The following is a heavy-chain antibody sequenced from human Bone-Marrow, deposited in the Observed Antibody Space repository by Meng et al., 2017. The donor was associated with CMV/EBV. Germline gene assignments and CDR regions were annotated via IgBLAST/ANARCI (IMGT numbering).Heavy chain of an antibody. V-gene: IGHV4-59*01. CDR3: ARELGGRTAMATSSLNWFYP. D-gene: IGHD5-18*01. CDR2: IYYSGST. Sequence: GSLRLSCTVSGGSISSYYWSWIRQPPGKGLEWIGYIYYSGSTNYNPSLKSRVTISVDTSKNQFSLKLSSVTAADTAVYYCARELGGRTAMATSSLNWFYPWGQGTLVTVSS. J-gene: IGHJ5*02. CDR1: GGSISSYY.